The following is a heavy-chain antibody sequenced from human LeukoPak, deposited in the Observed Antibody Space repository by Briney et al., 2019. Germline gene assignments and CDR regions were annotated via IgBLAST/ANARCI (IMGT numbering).Heavy chain of an antibody. CDR1: GFTFSSYW. J-gene: IGHJ4*02. D-gene: IGHD5-12*01. CDR2: IDGDGSST. Sequence: PGGSLRLSCAASGFTFSSYWMQWVRHAPGKGLVWVSRIDGDGSSTNYADSVKGRFTISRDNAKNTLYLQMNSLRAEDTAVYYCARGYSGYFYYWGKGTLVTVSS. CDR3: ARGYSGYFYY. V-gene: IGHV3-74*01.